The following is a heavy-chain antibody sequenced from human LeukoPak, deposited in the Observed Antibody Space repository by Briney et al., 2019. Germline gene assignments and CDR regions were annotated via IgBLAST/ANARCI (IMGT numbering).Heavy chain of an antibody. J-gene: IGHJ4*02. D-gene: IGHD4-17*01. Sequence: ASVKVSCKVSGYTLTELSMHWVRQAPGKGLEWMGGFDPEDGETIYAQKFQGRVTMTEDTSTDTAYMELSSLRSEDTAVYYCATQEWGADYAPFDSWGQGTLVTVSS. CDR2: FDPEDGET. CDR3: ATQEWGADYAPFDS. CDR1: GYTLTELS. V-gene: IGHV1-24*01.